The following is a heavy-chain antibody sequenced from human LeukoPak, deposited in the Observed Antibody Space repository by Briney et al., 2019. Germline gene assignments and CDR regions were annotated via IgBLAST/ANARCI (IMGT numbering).Heavy chain of an antibody. J-gene: IGHJ4*02. CDR1: GGSISSYY. CDR2: IYYSGST. D-gene: IGHD2-15*01. CDR3: ARQISPGSHFDY. Sequence: SETLSLTCTVSGGSISSYYWSWIRQPPGKGLEWIGYIYYSGSTNYNPSLKSRVTISVDTSKNQFSLKLSSVTAADTAVYYCARQISPGSHFDYGGQGTLVTVSS. V-gene: IGHV4-59*01.